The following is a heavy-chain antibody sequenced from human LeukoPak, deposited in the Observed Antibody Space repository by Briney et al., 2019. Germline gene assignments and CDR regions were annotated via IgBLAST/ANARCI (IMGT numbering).Heavy chain of an antibody. V-gene: IGHV1-2*02. D-gene: IGHD2-2*01. CDR2: INPNSGGT. J-gene: IGHJ5*02. CDR3: ARDQVVVVPAAINWFDP. Sequence: GASVKVSCKASGYTFTGYYMHWVRQAPGQGLEWMGWINPNSGGTNYAQKFQGRVTMTRDTSISTAYMELSRLRSDDTAVYYCARDQVVVVPAAINWFDPWGQGTLVTVSS. CDR1: GYTFTGYY.